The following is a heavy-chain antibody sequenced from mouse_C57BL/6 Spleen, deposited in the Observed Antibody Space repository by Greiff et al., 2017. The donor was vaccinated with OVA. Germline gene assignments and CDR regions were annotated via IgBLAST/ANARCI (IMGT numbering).Heavy chain of an antibody. Sequence: EVKLEESGPGLVKPSQSLSLTCSVTGYSITSGYYWNWIRQFPGNKLEWMGYISYDGSNNYNPSLKNRISITRDTSKNQFFLKLNSVTTEDTATYYCARGYYDYDGFAYWGQGTLVTVSA. V-gene: IGHV3-6*01. CDR2: ISYDGSN. J-gene: IGHJ3*01. CDR1: GYSITSGYY. CDR3: ARGYYDYDGFAY. D-gene: IGHD2-4*01.